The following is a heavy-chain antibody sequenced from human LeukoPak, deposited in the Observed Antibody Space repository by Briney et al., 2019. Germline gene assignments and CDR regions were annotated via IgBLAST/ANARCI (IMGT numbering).Heavy chain of an antibody. CDR3: ASTLRWLAFDY. CDR2: IYYSGST. D-gene: IGHD6-19*01. Sequence: GSLRLSCAASGFTFSNAWMSWVRQAPGKGLEWIGSIYYSGSTNYNPSLKSRATISVDTSTNQFSLKLASVTAADTAVYYCASTLRWLAFDYWGQGSLVTVSS. J-gene: IGHJ4*02. V-gene: IGHV4-59*01. CDR1: GFTFSNAW.